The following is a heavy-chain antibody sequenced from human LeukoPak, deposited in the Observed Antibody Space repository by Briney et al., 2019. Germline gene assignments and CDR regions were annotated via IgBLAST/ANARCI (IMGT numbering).Heavy chain of an antibody. CDR3: ATGHYYDSSGYYPLPDAFDI. J-gene: IGHJ3*02. D-gene: IGHD3-22*01. CDR1: GFRFSRYW. Sequence: GGSLRLSCAASGFRFSRYWMHWVRQAPGKGLVWVSRMNSDGSSTNYADSVKGRFTISRDNAKNILYLQMNSLRAEDTAVYHCATGHYYDSSGYYPLPDAFDIWGQGTMVTVSS. V-gene: IGHV3-74*01. CDR2: MNSDGSST.